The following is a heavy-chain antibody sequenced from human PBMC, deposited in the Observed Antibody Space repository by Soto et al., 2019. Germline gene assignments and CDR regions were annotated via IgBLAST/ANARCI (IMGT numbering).Heavy chain of an antibody. CDR2: INHSGST. V-gene: IGHV4-34*01. D-gene: IGHD2-2*01. CDR3: ARGVVPAATERSYGMDV. J-gene: IGHJ6*02. Sequence: ASETLSLTCAVYGGSFSGYYWSWIRQPPGKGLEWIGEINHSGSTNYNPSLKSRVTISVDTSKNQFSLELSSVTAADTAVYYCARGVVPAATERSYGMDVWGQGTTVTVSS. CDR1: GGSFSGYY.